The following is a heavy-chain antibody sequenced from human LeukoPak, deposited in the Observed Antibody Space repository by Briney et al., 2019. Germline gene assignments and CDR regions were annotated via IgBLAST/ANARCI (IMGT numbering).Heavy chain of an antibody. CDR1: GYTFTSYY. Sequence: ASVKVSCKASGYTFTSYYMHWARQAPGQGLEWMGIINPSGGSTSYAQKFQGRVTMTRDASTSTVYMELSSLRSEDTAVYYCARDQSGSYHDYWGQGTLVTVSS. D-gene: IGHD1-26*01. CDR2: INPSGGST. J-gene: IGHJ4*02. CDR3: ARDQSGSYHDY. V-gene: IGHV1-46*01.